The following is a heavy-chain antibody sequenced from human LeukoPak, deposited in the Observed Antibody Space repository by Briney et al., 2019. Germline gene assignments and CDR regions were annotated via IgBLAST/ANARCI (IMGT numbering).Heavy chain of an antibody. CDR3: ARVAYSSSWYGDNWFDP. J-gene: IGHJ5*02. CDR2: INPNSGGT. CDR1: GYTLTELS. D-gene: IGHD6-13*01. V-gene: IGHV1-2*02. Sequence: ASVKVSCKVSGYTLTELSMHWVRQAPGQGLEWMGWINPNSGGTNYAQKFQGRVTMTRDTSISTAYMELSRLRSDDTAVYYCARVAYSSSWYGDNWFDPWGQGTLVTVSS.